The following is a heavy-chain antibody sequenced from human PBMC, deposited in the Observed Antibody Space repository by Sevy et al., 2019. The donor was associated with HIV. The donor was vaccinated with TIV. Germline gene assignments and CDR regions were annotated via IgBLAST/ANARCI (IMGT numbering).Heavy chain of an antibody. CDR3: ARESMAVAGIGYYVDY. Sequence: GGSLRLSCAASGFTFSSYGMHWVRQAPGKGLEWVAVIWYDGSNKYYADSLKGRFTSSSDNSKNTLNLQMNSLRAEDTAVYYCARESMAVAGIGYYVDYWGQGTLVTVSS. V-gene: IGHV3-33*01. J-gene: IGHJ4*02. CDR2: IWYDGSNK. D-gene: IGHD6-19*01. CDR1: GFTFSSYG.